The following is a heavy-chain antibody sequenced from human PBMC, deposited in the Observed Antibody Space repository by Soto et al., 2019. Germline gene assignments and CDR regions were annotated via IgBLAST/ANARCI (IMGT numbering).Heavy chain of an antibody. Sequence: QVQLVESGGGVVQPGRSLRLSCAASGFTFSSYGMHWVRQAPGKGLEWVAVIWYDGSNKYYADSVKGRFTISRDNSKNTLYLQMNSLRAEDTAVYYCARARQPPWKYYYGMDVWGQGTTVTVSS. CDR2: IWYDGSNK. CDR3: ARARQPPWKYYYGMDV. V-gene: IGHV3-33*01. J-gene: IGHJ6*02. D-gene: IGHD1-1*01. CDR1: GFTFSSYG.